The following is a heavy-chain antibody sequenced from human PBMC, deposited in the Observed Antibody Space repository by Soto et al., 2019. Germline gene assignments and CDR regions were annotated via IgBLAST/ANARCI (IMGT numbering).Heavy chain of an antibody. Sequence: QVQLVQSGAEVRKPGASLTVSCRSSGDSFNDYYIHWVRQAPGQGLEWMGWINPNSGVTKYAQKCQGWVSMTRDTSIRTVYMQLSRLRSDDTAVYYCARESGGATATLDYYYFYMDVWGTGTTVTVSS. V-gene: IGHV1-2*04. CDR2: INPNSGVT. CDR3: ARESGGATATLDYYYFYMDV. J-gene: IGHJ6*03. D-gene: IGHD5-12*01. CDR1: GDSFNDYY.